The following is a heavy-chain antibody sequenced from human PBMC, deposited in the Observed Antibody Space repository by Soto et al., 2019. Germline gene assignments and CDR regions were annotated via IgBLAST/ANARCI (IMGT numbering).Heavy chain of an antibody. Sequence: EVQLLESGGGLVQPGGSLRLSCAASGFTFSSYAMTWVRQAPGKGLEWVSTIRSSSFNTFYADSVRGRFTMSRDNSTDTLSLQMTSLRAEETAVYYCAKVKGIGAADDAFDIWGQGTMVTVSS. J-gene: IGHJ3*02. D-gene: IGHD6-13*01. CDR3: AKVKGIGAADDAFDI. CDR1: GFTFSSYA. V-gene: IGHV3-23*01. CDR2: IRSSSFNT.